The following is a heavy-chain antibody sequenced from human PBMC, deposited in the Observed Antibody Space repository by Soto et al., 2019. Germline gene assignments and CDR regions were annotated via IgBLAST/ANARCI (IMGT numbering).Heavy chain of an antibody. V-gene: IGHV1-18*04. CDR2: ISAYNGNT. D-gene: IGHD2-2*01. J-gene: IGHJ6*02. CDR1: GYTFTSYG. Sequence: ASVKVSCKASGYTFTSYGISWVRQAPGQGLEWMGWISAYNGNTNYAQKLQGRVTMTTDTSTSTAYMELRSLRSDDTAVYYCARGCSSTRCYYYYYYGVDVWGQGTPVTVSS. CDR3: ARGCSSTRCYYYYYYGVDV.